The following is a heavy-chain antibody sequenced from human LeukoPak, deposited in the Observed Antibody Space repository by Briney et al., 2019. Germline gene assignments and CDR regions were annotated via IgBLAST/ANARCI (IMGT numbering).Heavy chain of an antibody. CDR2: IYYSGST. J-gene: IGHJ3*02. CDR3: ARNVVNAFDI. V-gene: IGHV4-59*08. CDR1: GGSISSYY. Sequence: SETLSLTCTVSGGSISSYYWSWIRQPPGKGLEWIGYIYYSGSTNYNPSLKSRVTISVDTSKNQFSLKLSSVTAADTAVYYCARNVVNAFDIWGQGTMVTVSS. D-gene: IGHD2-15*01.